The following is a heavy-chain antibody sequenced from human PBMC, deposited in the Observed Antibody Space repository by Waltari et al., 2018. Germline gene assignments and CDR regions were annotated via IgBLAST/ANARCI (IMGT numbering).Heavy chain of an antibody. D-gene: IGHD2-8*01. CDR1: GYTLTELS. CDR3: ATDSSYCTNGVCYSGL. J-gene: IGHJ4*02. V-gene: IGHV1-24*01. Sequence: QVQLVQSGAEVKKPGASVKVSCKVSGYTLTELSMPWVRQAPGKGLEWMGGFDPEDGETIYAQKFQGRVTMTEDTSTDTAYMELSSLRSEDTAVYYCATDSSYCTNGVCYSGLWGQGTLVTVSS. CDR2: FDPEDGET.